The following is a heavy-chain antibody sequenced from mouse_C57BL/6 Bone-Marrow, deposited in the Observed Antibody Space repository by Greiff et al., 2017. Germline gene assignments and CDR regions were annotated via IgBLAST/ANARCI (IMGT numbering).Heavy chain of an antibody. Sequence: QVQLQQPGAELVKPGASVKLSCKASGYTFTSYWMQWVKQRPGQGLEWIGEIDPSVSYTNYNQKFKGKATLTVDTSSSTAYMQLSSLTSEDSAVYYCARGYGSNYFDYWGQGTTLTVSS. J-gene: IGHJ2*01. D-gene: IGHD1-1*01. CDR2: IDPSVSYT. CDR1: GYTFTSYW. CDR3: ARGYGSNYFDY. V-gene: IGHV1-50*01.